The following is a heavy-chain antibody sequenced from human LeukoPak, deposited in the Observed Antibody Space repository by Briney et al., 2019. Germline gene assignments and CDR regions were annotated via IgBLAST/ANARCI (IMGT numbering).Heavy chain of an antibody. CDR3: AGDKLGGYYYYGMDV. D-gene: IGHD7-27*01. CDR1: GFTFSSYA. V-gene: IGHV3-30*04. J-gene: IGHJ6*04. Sequence: GRSLRLSCAASGFTFSSYAMHWVRQAPGKGLEWVAVISYDGSNKYYADSVKGRFTISRDNSKNTLYLQMNSLRAEDTAVYYCAGDKLGGYYYYGMDVWGKGTTVTVTS. CDR2: ISYDGSNK.